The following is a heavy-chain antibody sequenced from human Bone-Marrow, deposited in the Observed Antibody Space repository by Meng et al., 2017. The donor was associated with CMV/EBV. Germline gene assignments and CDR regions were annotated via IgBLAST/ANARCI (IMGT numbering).Heavy chain of an antibody. CDR3: ARAAKYSSSWYLRTALNHYYGMDV. V-gene: IGHV1-8*01. CDR2: MNPNSGNT. D-gene: IGHD6-13*01. CDR1: GYTFTSYD. J-gene: IGHJ6*02. Sequence: ASVKVSCKASGYTFTSYDINWVRQATGQGLEWMGWMNPNSGNTGYAQKFQGRVTITRNTSISTAYMELSSLRSEDTAVYYCARAAKYSSSWYLRTALNHYYGMDVWAQGTTVTVSS.